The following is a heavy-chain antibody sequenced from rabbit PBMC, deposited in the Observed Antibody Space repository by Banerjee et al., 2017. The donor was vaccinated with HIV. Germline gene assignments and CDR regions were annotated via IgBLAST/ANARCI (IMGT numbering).Heavy chain of an antibody. CDR2: INTSSGNT. Sequence: QEQLEESGGGLVTPGGTLTLTCTASGFDFSSYHMGWVRQAPGKGLEWIACINTSSGNTVYATWAKGRFTISKASWTTVTLQMASLTVADTATYFCARDLAGVTGWNFNLWGQGTLVTVS. CDR3: ARDLAGVTGWNFNL. D-gene: IGHD4-1*01. CDR1: GFDFSSYH. J-gene: IGHJ4*01. V-gene: IGHV1S45*01.